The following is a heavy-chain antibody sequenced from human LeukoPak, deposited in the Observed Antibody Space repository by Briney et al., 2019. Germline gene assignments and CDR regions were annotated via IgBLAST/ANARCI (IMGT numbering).Heavy chain of an antibody. CDR3: AKVAASSGELLWDLDY. CDR2: INPSGGST. CDR1: GYTFTSYY. V-gene: IGHV1-46*03. D-gene: IGHD3-10*01. J-gene: IGHJ4*02. Sequence: ASVTVSCKASGYTFTSYYMHWVRQAPGQGLEWVGIINPSGGSTSYAQKFQGRVTMTRDTSTSTVYMELSSLRSEDTAVYYCAKVAASSGELLWDLDYWGQGTLVTVSS.